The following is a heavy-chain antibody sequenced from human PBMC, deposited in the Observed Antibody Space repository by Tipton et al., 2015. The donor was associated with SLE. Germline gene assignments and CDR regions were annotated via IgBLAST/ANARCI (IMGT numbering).Heavy chain of an antibody. Sequence: SLRLSCAASGFTFSIHALTWVRQAPGKGLEWVSFIYSDNSGTYYADSVKGRFIISRDDSKNTLYLQMNSLRADDTAVYYCAKGASGAFDVWGQGTMVTVSS. CDR3: AKGASGAFDV. V-gene: IGHV3-23*03. J-gene: IGHJ3*01. CDR2: IYSDNSGT. CDR1: GFTFSIHA.